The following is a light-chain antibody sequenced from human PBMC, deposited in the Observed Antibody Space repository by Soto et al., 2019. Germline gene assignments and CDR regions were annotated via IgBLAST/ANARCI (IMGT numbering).Light chain of an antibody. J-gene: IGLJ2*01. CDR2: SSN. Sequence: QAVVTQPPSASGTPGQRVTISCSGSHSNIGRNSVNWYRQLPGTAPKLLIFSSNQRPSGVPDRFSASSSRSGTSASLAIAGLRSDDEAYYFCAAWDDSLNGRVFGGGTKLTVL. CDR3: AAWDDSLNGRV. CDR1: HSNIGRNS. V-gene: IGLV1-44*01.